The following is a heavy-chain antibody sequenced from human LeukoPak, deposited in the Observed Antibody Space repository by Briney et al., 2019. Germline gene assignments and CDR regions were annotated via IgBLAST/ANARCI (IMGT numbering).Heavy chain of an antibody. V-gene: IGHV3-30*04. Sequence: PGRSLRLSCAATGFTLSRYAMHWLREAPGKGLEWVAVISYEGSNKYYADSEKGRFIISRNNSKNTLYLEMNSLRVKDTAVYSCARDLYSWGPSAEPNDDWGQGTLVTVSS. CDR3: ARDLYSWGPSAEPNDD. D-gene: IGHD3-16*01. J-gene: IGHJ4*02. CDR1: GFTLSRYA. CDR2: ISYEGSNK.